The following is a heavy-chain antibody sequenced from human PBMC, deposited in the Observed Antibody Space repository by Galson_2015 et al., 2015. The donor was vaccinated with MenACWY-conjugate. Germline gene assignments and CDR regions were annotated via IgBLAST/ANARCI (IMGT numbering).Heavy chain of an antibody. Sequence: SLRLSCAASGFTFSNYDVHWVREERGKGLEWVSGISTGGDTYYSGSVKGRFTISRENAKNSLYLQMDGLRPGDTAIYYCVRGFLSRDKWNGLGLDVWGKGTTVIVSS. CDR2: ISTGGDT. CDR3: VRGFLSRDKWNGLGLDV. CDR1: GFTFSNYD. V-gene: IGHV3-13*01. J-gene: IGHJ6*04. D-gene: IGHD1-20*01.